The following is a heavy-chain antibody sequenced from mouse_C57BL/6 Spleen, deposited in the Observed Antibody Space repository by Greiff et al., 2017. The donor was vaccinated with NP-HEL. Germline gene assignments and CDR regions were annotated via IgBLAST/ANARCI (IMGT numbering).Heavy chain of an antibody. Sequence: QVQLQQPGAELVKPGASVKLSCKASGYTFTSYWMHWVKQRPGQGLEWIGMIHPNSGSTNYNEKFKSKATLTVDKSSSTAYMQLSSLTSEDSAVYYCAREGYYGSSDYWGKGTTLTVSS. CDR1: GYTFTSYW. D-gene: IGHD1-1*01. V-gene: IGHV1-64*01. CDR2: IHPNSGST. CDR3: AREGYYGSSDY. J-gene: IGHJ2*01.